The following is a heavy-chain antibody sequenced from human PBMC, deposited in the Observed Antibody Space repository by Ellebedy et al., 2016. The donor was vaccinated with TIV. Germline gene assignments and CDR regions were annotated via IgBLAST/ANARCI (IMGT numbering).Heavy chain of an antibody. V-gene: IGHV3-33*01. J-gene: IGHJ4*02. D-gene: IGHD2-21*02. CDR3: ARNRHVERGDCLDY. CDR2: IWYDGGNK. CDR1: GFIFSTSG. Sequence: GESLKISCEASGFIFSTSGVHWVRQAPGKGLEWVAFIWYDGGNKYYADSVKCRFTISRDNSKNTLYLQMNNLGAEDTAVFYCARNRHVERGDCLDYWGQGTLVTVSS.